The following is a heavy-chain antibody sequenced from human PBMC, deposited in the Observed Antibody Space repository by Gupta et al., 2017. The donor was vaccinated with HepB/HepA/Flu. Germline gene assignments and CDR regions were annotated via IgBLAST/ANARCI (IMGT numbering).Heavy chain of an antibody. Sequence: QVQLVQSGAEVKMPGASVKVSCRASGYTFTDYFLHWVRRAPGQGLEWMGWIDPINGNTRFAQKFQGRVTLTTDTPISTAYMELSGLRSDDTAIYFCARNPESCGINWGRPQHYWGQGTLVTVSS. D-gene: IGHD7-27*01. V-gene: IGHV1-2*02. J-gene: IGHJ4*02. CDR2: IDPINGNT. CDR1: GYTFTDYF. CDR3: ARNPESCGINWGRPQHY.